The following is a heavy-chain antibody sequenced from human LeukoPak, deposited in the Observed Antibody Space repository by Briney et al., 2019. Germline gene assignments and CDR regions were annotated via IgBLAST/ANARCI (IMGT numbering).Heavy chain of an antibody. CDR2: IYYSGST. V-gene: IGHV4-59*12. D-gene: IGHD2/OR15-2a*01. CDR1: GGSISSYY. CDR3: ASANSYYYYYYGMDV. Sequence: SETLSLTCTVSGGSISSYYWSWIRQPPGKGLEWIGYIYYSGSTNYNPSLKSRVTISVDTSKNQFSLKLSSVTAADTAVYYCASANSYYYYYYGMDVWGQGTTVTVSS. J-gene: IGHJ6*02.